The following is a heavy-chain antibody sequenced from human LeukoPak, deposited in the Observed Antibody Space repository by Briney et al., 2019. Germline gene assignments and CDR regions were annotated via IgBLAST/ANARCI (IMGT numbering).Heavy chain of an antibody. D-gene: IGHD5-18*01. V-gene: IGHV1-2*06. CDR2: INPNSGGT. CDR3: AREREKAWIPNNWFDP. Sequence: ASEKVSCKASGYTFTGYYMHWVRQAPGQGLEWMGRINPNSGGTNYAQKFQGRVTMTRDTSISTAYMELSRLRSDDTAVYYCAREREKAWIPNNWFDPWGQGTLVTVSS. J-gene: IGHJ5*02. CDR1: GYTFTGYY.